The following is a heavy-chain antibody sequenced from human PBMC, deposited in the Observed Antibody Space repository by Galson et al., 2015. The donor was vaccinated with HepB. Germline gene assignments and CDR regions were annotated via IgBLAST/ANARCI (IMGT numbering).Heavy chain of an antibody. J-gene: IGHJ4*02. CDR1: GFTFSDYA. V-gene: IGHV3-48*02. CDR3: ARDFMAVATEAY. CDR2: ISSSSSTI. D-gene: IGHD6-19*01. Sequence: SLRLSCAASGFTFSDYAMNWVRQAPGKGLEWVSYISSSSSTIYYADSVKGRFTISRDNAKNSLYLQMNSLRDEDTAVYFCARDFMAVATEAYWGQGTLVTVSS.